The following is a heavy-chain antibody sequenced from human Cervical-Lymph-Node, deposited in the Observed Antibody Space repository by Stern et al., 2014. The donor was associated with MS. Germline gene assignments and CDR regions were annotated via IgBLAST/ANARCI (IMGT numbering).Heavy chain of an antibody. Sequence: EDQLVESGGGLVQPGGSLRLSCEASGFTFSSYSMNWVRQAPGKGLEWVSYISSSSSTKCYADSVKGRSTISRDNAKNSLYLQMNSLRAEDTAVYYCARAPRYNWNDGDYFDYWGQGTLVTVSS. CDR1: GFTFSSYS. V-gene: IGHV3-48*01. CDR2: ISSSSSTK. D-gene: IGHD1-20*01. CDR3: ARAPRYNWNDGDYFDY. J-gene: IGHJ4*02.